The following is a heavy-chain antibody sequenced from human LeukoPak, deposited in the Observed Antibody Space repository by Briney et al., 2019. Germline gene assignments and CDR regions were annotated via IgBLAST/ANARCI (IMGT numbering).Heavy chain of an antibody. D-gene: IGHD3-10*01. Sequence: GGSLRLSCAASSITFTKAWMNWVRQAPGKGLEWVAVIWDDGNNKRYANSVNGRFTISRDNSENTLYLQMNGLTAEDTAMYYCARDSYQDYYGRFDPWGQGTLVIVSS. CDR3: ARDSYQDYYGRFDP. CDR1: SITFTKAW. V-gene: IGHV3-33*07. CDR2: IWDDGNNK. J-gene: IGHJ5*02.